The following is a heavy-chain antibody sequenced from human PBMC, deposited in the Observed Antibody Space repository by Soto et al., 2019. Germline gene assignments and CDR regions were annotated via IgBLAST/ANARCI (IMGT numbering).Heavy chain of an antibody. CDR2: IDWDDDK. D-gene: IGHD3-3*01. J-gene: IGHJ6*02. V-gene: IGHV2-70*01. Sequence: SGPTLVNPTHPLTLTCTFSGFSLSTSGMCVSWIRQPPGKALEWLALIDWDDDKYYSTSLKTRLTISKDTSKNQVVLTMTNMDPVDTATYYCARIPDFWSGYSYYGMDVWGQGTTVTVSS. CDR1: GFSLSTSGMC. CDR3: ARIPDFWSGYSYYGMDV.